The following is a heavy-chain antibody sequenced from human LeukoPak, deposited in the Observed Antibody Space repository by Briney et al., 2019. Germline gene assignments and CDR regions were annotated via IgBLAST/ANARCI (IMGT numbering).Heavy chain of an antibody. D-gene: IGHD1-26*01. CDR2: IYDSGST. V-gene: IGHV4-39*01. Sequence: SGTLSLTCAVSGGSISGSGYYWGWIRQPPGKGLEWIGNIYDSGSTYYNASLQSRVTISIDTSKNQFSLRLSSVTAADTAMYYCAKSGGYGLIDYWGQGTLVTVSS. J-gene: IGHJ4*02. CDR3: AKSGGYGLIDY. CDR1: GGSISGSGYY.